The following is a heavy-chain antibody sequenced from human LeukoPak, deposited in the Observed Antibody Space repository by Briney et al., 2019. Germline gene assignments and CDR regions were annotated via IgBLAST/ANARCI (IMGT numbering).Heavy chain of an antibody. CDR2: INHSGST. D-gene: IGHD5-12*01. CDR1: GGSFSGYY. Sequence: SETLSLTCAVYGGSFSGYYWSWIRQPPGKGLEWIGEINHSGSTNYNPSLKSRVTISVDTSKNQFSLKLSSVTAADTAVYYGARGSGATTPRRYYYYMDVWGKGTTVTVSS. CDR3: ARGSGATTPRRYYYYMDV. J-gene: IGHJ6*03. V-gene: IGHV4-34*01.